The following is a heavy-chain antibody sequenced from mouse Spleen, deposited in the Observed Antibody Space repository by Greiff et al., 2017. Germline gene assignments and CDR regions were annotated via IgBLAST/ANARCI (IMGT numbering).Heavy chain of an antibody. CDR3: TIEDYDVYAMDY. Sequence: LKQPGSELVRPGASVKLSCKASGYTFTSYWMHWVKQRPGQGLEWIGNIYPGSGSTNYDEKFKSKATLTVDTSSSTAYMQLSSLTSEDSAVYYCTIEDYDVYAMDYWGQGTSVTVSS. CDR1: GYTFTSYW. J-gene: IGHJ4*01. CDR2: IYPGSGST. D-gene: IGHD2-4*01. V-gene: IGHV1S22*01.